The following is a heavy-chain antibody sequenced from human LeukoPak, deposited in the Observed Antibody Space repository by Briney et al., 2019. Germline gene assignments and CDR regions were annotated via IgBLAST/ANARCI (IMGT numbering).Heavy chain of an antibody. D-gene: IGHD2-15*01. CDR1: GYTFSRHG. V-gene: IGHV1-18*01. CDR3: AKDIHPGLDSGASCCFDY. CDR2: VSGYNGNT. J-gene: IGHJ4*02. Sequence: GASVKVSCKTSGYTFSRHGITWVRQAPGQGLEWMGWVSGYNGNTNYAQKVQGRVTMTTDTSTNTAYMELRSLRSDDTAVYYCAKDIHPGLDSGASCCFDYWGQGTPVTVSS.